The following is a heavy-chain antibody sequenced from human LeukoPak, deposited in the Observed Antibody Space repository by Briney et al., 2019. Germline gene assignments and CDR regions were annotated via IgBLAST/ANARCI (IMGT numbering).Heavy chain of an antibody. D-gene: IGHD2-15*01. CDR3: AGGGYLGY. CDR1: GFTVSSHF. Sequence: GGSLRLSCSASGFTVSSHFMTWVRRAPGKGLEWVSIIYSGGNTFYADSVKGRFTISRDNSKNTLFLQMNGLRPEDTAVYSCAGGGYLGYWGQGTLVTVSS. J-gene: IGHJ4*02. V-gene: IGHV3-66*01. CDR2: IYSGGNT.